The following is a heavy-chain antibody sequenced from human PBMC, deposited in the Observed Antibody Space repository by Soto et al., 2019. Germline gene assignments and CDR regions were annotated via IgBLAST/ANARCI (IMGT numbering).Heavy chain of an antibody. D-gene: IGHD3-3*01. CDR1: GFTFSSYA. Sequence: GGSLRLSCAASGFTFSSYAMSWVRQSPGKGLEWVSSISGSGGSTYYADSVKGRFTISRDNSKNTLYLQMNSLRAEDTAVYYCAKDTESITIFGVVTHSYYYGMDVWGQGTTVTVSS. V-gene: IGHV3-23*01. CDR2: ISGSGGST. J-gene: IGHJ6*02. CDR3: AKDTESITIFGVVTHSYYYGMDV.